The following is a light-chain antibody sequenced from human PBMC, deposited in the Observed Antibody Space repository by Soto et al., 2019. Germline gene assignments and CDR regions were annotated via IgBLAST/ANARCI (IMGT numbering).Light chain of an antibody. J-gene: IGKJ2*01. CDR1: QSVSRSY. V-gene: IGKV3D-20*01. CDR2: DAS. CDR3: QQYGSSPYT. Sequence: EIVLTQSPANLSLSPGERATLSCGASQSVSRSYLSWYQQKPGLAPRLLIYDASSRATGTPDRFSGSGSGTDFTLTISRLEPEDFAVYYCQQYGSSPYTFGQGTKLEIK.